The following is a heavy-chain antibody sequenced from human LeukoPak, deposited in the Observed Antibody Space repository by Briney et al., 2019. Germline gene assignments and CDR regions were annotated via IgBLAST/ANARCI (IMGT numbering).Heavy chain of an antibody. CDR1: GYTFTGYY. V-gene: IGHV1-2*02. J-gene: IGHJ4*02. CDR3: ARAAYCGGDCYESNPDY. D-gene: IGHD2-21*02. CDR2: INPNSGGT. Sequence: ASVKVSCKASGYTFTGYYMHWVRQAPGQGLEWMGWINPNSGGTNYAQKFQGRVTMTRDTSISTAYMELSRLRPDDTAVYYCARAAYCGGDCYESNPDYWGQGTLVTVSS.